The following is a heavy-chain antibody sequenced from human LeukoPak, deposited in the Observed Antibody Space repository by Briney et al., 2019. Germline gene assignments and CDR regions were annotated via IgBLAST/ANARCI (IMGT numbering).Heavy chain of an antibody. CDR3: ARDGFGELLGEVFDY. Sequence: GGSLRLSYAASGFTFSSYWMSWVRQAPGKGLEWVANIKQDGSEKYYVDSVKGRFTISRDNAKNSLYLQMNSLRAEDTAVYYCARDGFGELLGEVFDYWGQGTLVTVSS. CDR2: IKQDGSEK. D-gene: IGHD3-10*01. J-gene: IGHJ4*02. CDR1: GFTFSSYW. V-gene: IGHV3-7*03.